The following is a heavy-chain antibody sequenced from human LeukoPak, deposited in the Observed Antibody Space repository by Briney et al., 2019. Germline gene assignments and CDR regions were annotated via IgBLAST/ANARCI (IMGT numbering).Heavy chain of an antibody. CDR1: GFTFTNHF. Sequence: GGSLRLSCAASGFTFTNHFFHWFRQPPARGLEWVALIWYDAGRRYFADSVKGRFTISRDNSKNTLFLQMNSLRAEDTAVYYCAREGSGDFNLWGQGTMVTVSS. CDR2: IWYDAGRR. D-gene: IGHD3-10*01. V-gene: IGHV3-30*02. CDR3: AREGSGDFNL. J-gene: IGHJ3*01.